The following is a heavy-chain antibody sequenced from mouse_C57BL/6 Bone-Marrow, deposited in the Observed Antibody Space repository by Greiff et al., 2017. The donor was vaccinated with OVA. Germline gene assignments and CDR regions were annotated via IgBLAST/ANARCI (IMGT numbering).Heavy chain of an antibody. CDR3: ATGQLRLGVCLFAY. J-gene: IGHJ3*01. D-gene: IGHD3-2*02. CDR1: GYTFTSYW. Sequence: QVQLKQPGAELVKPGASVKLSCKASGYTFTSYWMHWVKQRPGQGLEWIGNLNPSNGGTNYNEKFKSKSTLTVDKSSSTAYMQLSSLPSEVSVVYYGATGQLRLGVCLFAYWGQGTLVTVSA. CDR2: LNPSNGGT. V-gene: IGHV1-53*01.